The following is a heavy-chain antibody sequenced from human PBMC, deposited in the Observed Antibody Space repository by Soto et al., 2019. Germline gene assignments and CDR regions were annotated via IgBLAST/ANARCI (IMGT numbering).Heavy chain of an antibody. CDR1: GFTFSSYA. Sequence: GGSLRLSCAASGFTFSSYAMHWVRQAPGKGLEWVAVISYDGSNKYYADSVKGRFTISRDNSKNTLYLQMNSLRAEDAAVYYCARELPSYYDFWSGSYYYYYYYGMDVWGQGTTVTVSS. V-gene: IGHV3-30-3*01. CDR2: ISYDGSNK. CDR3: ARELPSYYDFWSGSYYYYYYYGMDV. D-gene: IGHD3-3*01. J-gene: IGHJ6*02.